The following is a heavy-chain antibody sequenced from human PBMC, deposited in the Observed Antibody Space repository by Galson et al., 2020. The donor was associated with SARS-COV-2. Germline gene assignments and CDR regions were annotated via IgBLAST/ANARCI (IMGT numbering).Heavy chain of an antibody. V-gene: IGHV3-48*03. Sequence: GGSLRLSCAASGFTFSSYEMNWVRQAPGKGLEWVSYISSSGSTIYYADSVKGRFTISRDNAKNSLYLQMNSLRAEDTAVYYCARLVRITFGGVCFDYWGQGTLVTVSS. J-gene: IGHJ4*02. CDR1: GFTFSSYE. D-gene: IGHD3-16*01. CDR2: ISSSGSTI. CDR3: ARLVRITFGGVCFDY.